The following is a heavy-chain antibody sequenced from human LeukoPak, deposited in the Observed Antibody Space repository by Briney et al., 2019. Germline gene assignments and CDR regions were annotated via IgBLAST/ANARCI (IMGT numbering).Heavy chain of an antibody. CDR2: ISGSGGST. D-gene: IGHD7-27*01. CDR3: AKDGGLWVSAHWGDS. J-gene: IGHJ4*02. Sequence: GGSLRLSCAASGFTFSSYAMGWVRQAPGKRLEWVSAISGSGGSTYYADSVKGRFTVSRDNSKNTLFPQMNSLRAEDTAVYYCAKDGGLWVSAHWGDSWGRGTLVTVSS. V-gene: IGHV3-23*01. CDR1: GFTFSSYA.